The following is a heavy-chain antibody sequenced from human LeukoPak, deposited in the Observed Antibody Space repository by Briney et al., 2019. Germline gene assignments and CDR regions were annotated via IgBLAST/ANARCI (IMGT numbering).Heavy chain of an antibody. CDR1: GFTFSSYA. J-gene: IGHJ5*02. CDR3: ARDSGSSWYNWFDP. Sequence: GGSLRLSCEASGFTFSSYAMHWVRQAPGKGLEWVAVISYDGSNKYYADSVKGRFTISRDNSKNTLYLQMNSLRAEDTAVYYCARDSGSSWYNWFDPWGQGTLVTVSS. CDR2: ISYDGSNK. V-gene: IGHV3-30-3*01. D-gene: IGHD6-13*01.